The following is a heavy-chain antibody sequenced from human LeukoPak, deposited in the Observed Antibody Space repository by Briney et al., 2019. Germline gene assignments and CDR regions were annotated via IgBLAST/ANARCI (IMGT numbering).Heavy chain of an antibody. CDR1: GDSINTKSYY. Sequence: ASETLSLTCTVSGDSINTKSYYWGWFRQPPGKGLEWIGSIYYSGNTYYNPSLKSRVTLSIDTSKNQFSLRLSSVTAADTAVYYCARHSYGTFDYWGQGTLVTVSS. V-gene: IGHV4-39*01. CDR3: ARHSYGTFDY. CDR2: IYYSGNT. J-gene: IGHJ4*02. D-gene: IGHD5-18*01.